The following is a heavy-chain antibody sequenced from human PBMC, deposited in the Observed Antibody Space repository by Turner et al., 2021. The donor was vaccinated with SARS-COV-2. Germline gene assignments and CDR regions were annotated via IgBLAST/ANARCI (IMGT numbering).Heavy chain of an antibody. D-gene: IGHD3-3*01. V-gene: IGHV1-24*01. CDR3: ATLPSPHHDFWSGYYVFDP. Sequence: QVQLVQSGAEVKKPGASVKVSCKVSGDTLTELSMHWVRQAPGKGREWMGGFDPEDGETIYAQKFQGRVTMTEDTSTDTAYMELSSLRSEDTAVYYCATLPSPHHDFWSGYYVFDPWGQGTLVTVSS. CDR1: GDTLTELS. J-gene: IGHJ5*02. CDR2: FDPEDGET.